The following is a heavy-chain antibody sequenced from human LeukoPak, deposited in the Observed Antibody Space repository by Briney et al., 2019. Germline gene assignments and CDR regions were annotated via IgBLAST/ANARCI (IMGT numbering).Heavy chain of an antibody. D-gene: IGHD1-1*01. CDR1: GFTFSSYG. V-gene: IGHV3-30*18. Sequence: PGGSLRLSCAASGFTFSSYGMHWVRQAPGKGLEWVAVISYDGSNKYYADSVKGRFTISRDNSKNTLYLQMNSLRAEDTAVYYCAKGERETRLYYYGMDVWGQGTTVTVSS. CDR2: ISYDGSNK. J-gene: IGHJ6*02. CDR3: AKGERETRLYYYGMDV.